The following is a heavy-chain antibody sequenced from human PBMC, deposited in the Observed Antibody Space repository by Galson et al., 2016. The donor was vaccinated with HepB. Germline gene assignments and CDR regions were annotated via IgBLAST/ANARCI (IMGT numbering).Heavy chain of an antibody. D-gene: IGHD3-22*01. Sequence: SLRLSCATSGFTFSSYAMPWVRQSPGKGLEWVSVISGRARSINYADSVKGWFTISRDNAKNTLYLQMNSLRVEDTAVYYCAKSPEAWYSDDTSGHYHFDYWGQGILVTVSS. J-gene: IGHJ4*02. CDR3: AKSPEAWYSDDTSGHYHFDY. CDR1: GFTFSSYA. V-gene: IGHV3-23*01. CDR2: ISGRARSI.